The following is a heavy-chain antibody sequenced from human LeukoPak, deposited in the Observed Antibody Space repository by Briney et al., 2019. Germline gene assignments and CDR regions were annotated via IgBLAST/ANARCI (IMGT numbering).Heavy chain of an antibody. Sequence: ASVKVSCKASGYTFTTYYMHWVRQAPGQGLEWMGIINPSAGSTTYAQRFQGRATMTGDTSTSTVYMELSSLRSEDTAVYYCARGYPLDWNYLDYWGQGTLVTVSS. J-gene: IGHJ4*02. CDR2: INPSAGST. D-gene: IGHD3/OR15-3a*01. CDR1: GYTFTTYY. V-gene: IGHV1-46*01. CDR3: ARGYPLDWNYLDY.